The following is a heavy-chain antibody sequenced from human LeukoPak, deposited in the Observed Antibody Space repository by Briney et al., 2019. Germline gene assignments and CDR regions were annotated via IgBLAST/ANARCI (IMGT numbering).Heavy chain of an antibody. D-gene: IGHD3-10*01. CDR2: TRNKANGYTT. Sequence: QPGGSLRLSCAASGFSFSDYYMDWVRQAPGKGLEWVARTRNKANGYTTEYAASVKGRFTISRDDSENSLYLQMSSLKTEDTAVYYCVRSGGTGPYYFKYWGQGTLVTVSS. CDR1: GFSFSDYY. CDR3: VRSGGTGPYYFKY. J-gene: IGHJ4*02. V-gene: IGHV3-72*01.